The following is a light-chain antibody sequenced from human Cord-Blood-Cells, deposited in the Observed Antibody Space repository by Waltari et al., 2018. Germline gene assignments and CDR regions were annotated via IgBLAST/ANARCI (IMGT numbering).Light chain of an antibody. V-gene: IGLV2-23*03. J-gene: IGLJ2*01. Sequence: SALTQPASVSGSPGQSITISCTGTSSDVGSYNLVSWYQQHPGKAPKLMIYEGSKRPSGVSNRFSGSKSGNTACLTISGLQAEDEADYYCCSYAGSSTFEGVFGGGTKLTVL. CDR2: EGS. CDR1: SSDVGSYNL. CDR3: CSYAGSSTFEGV.